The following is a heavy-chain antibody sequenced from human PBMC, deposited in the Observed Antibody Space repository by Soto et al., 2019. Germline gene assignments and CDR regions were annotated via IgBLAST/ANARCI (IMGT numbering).Heavy chain of an antibody. CDR2: IKSKARGGAI. V-gene: IGHV3-15*07. CDR3: TTDGSFGGVVVAFHL. CDR1: GFSFSDAW. J-gene: IGHJ3*01. Sequence: EVQMVESGGGLVKPGGSLRLSCAASGFSFSDAWMNWVRQAPGKGLEWVGRIKSKARGGAIDYAAPVKGRFIISRDDSKHTLYLQINSLKTEDTAVYYCTTDGSFGGVVVAFHLWGQGTMLTVSS. D-gene: IGHD3-10*01.